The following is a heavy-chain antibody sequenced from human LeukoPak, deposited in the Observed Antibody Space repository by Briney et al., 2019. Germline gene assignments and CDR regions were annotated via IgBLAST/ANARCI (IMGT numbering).Heavy chain of an antibody. V-gene: IGHV3-30*01. CDR2: ITYDGYYK. CDR1: KFTFSTFA. Sequence: HPGGSLRLSCAASKFTFSTFAMHWVRQAPGKGLEWVALITYDGYYKYYSDSVKGRFTISSDTSKNTLYLQMNSLRAEDTAVYYCARDLSPVVRASPMGYWGQGTLVTVSS. J-gene: IGHJ4*02. CDR3: ARDLSPVVRASPMGY. D-gene: IGHD3-10*01.